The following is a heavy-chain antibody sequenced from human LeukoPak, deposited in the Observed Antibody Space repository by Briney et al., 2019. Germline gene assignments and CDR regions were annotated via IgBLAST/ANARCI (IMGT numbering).Heavy chain of an antibody. CDR1: GGSISSYY. CDR3: ARDGTAVAGIDAFDI. Sequence: LSLTCTVSGGSISSYYWSWIRQPAGKGLEWVSYISSSGSTMFYADSVKGRFTISRDNAKNSLYLQMNSLRAEDTAVYYCARDGTAVAGIDAFDIWGQGTMVTVSS. CDR2: ISSSGSTM. V-gene: IGHV3-11*04. D-gene: IGHD6-19*01. J-gene: IGHJ3*02.